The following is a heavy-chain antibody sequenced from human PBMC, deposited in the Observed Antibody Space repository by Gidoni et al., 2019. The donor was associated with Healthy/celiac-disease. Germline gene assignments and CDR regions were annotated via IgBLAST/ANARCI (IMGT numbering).Heavy chain of an antibody. Sequence: QVQLVQSGAEVKKPGDSVKVSCKDSGYPFTSYDINWVRQATGQGLEWMGWMNPNSGNTGYAQKFQGRVTMTRNTSISTAYMELSSLRSEDTAVYYCARATPYSGYDPLDYWGQGTLVTVSS. J-gene: IGHJ4*02. CDR1: GYPFTSYD. CDR3: ARATPYSGYDPLDY. V-gene: IGHV1-8*01. D-gene: IGHD5-12*01. CDR2: MNPNSGNT.